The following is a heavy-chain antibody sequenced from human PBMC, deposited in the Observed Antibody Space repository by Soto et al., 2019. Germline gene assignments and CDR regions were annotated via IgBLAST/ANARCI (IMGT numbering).Heavy chain of an antibody. Sequence: PGGSLSLSCAASGFTFSSSWMSWVRQAPGKGLEWVANIKQDGSAQYYVDSVKGRFTISRDNAKSSLFLQMNSLIAEDTAVYYCATKTTAHANWGQGTLVTVSS. J-gene: IGHJ4*02. CDR3: ATKTTAHAN. D-gene: IGHD4-17*01. CDR1: GFTFSSSW. CDR2: IKQDGSAQ. V-gene: IGHV3-7*01.